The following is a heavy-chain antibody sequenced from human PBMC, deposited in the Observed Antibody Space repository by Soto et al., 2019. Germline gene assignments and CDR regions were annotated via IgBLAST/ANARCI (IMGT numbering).Heavy chain of an antibody. CDR2: INHSGST. V-gene: IGHV4-34*01. CDR3: ARGRTYNSSWYKWFDP. J-gene: IGHJ5*02. Sequence: QVQLQQWGAGLLKPSDTLSLTCAFYGVSFSGYYWTWILQTPGRGLAWIGEINHSGSTHYNPSLKSRVTISLDTSKNLCSLKLSSVTAADTAVYYCARGRTYNSSWYKWFDPWGQGTLVTVSS. D-gene: IGHD6-13*01. CDR1: GVSFSGYY.